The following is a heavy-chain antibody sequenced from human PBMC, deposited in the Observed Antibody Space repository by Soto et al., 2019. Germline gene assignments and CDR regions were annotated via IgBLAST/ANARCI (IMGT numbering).Heavy chain of an antibody. V-gene: IGHV4-34*01. J-gene: IGHJ4*02. CDR2: INHSGST. D-gene: IGHD3-22*01. Sequence: QVQLQQWGAGLLKPSETLSLTCAVYGGSFSGYYWSWIRQPPGKGLEWIGEINHSGSTNYNPSLKRRVTILVDTSKNQFSRKLSSVTAADTAVYDCAREGDFEYYDSSGYYLNWGQGTPVTVSS. CDR3: AREGDFEYYDSSGYYLN. CDR1: GGSFSGYY.